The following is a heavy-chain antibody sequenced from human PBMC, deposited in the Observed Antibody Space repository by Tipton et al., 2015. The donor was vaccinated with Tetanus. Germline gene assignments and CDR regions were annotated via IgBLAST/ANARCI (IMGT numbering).Heavy chain of an antibody. CDR1: GGSINSGTYS. CDR2: VYNSGGT. Sequence: LRLSCTVSGGSINSGTYSWGWIRQPPGKGLEWIGSVYNSGGTYYNPSLKSRVTISVDTSKNQFSLKLSSVTAADTAVYYCARIYDFWSGYYSDHWGQGTLVTVSP. V-gene: IGHV4-39*01. J-gene: IGHJ4*02. D-gene: IGHD3-3*01. CDR3: ARIYDFWSGYYSDH.